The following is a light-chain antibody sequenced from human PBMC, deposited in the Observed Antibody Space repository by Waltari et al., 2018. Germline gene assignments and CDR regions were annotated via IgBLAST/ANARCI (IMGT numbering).Light chain of an antibody. V-gene: IGLV1-40*01. Sequence: QSVLTQPPSVSGAPGQRVTISCSGANYNLGAGYDVQWYRQLPGTAPKLLIHGNDNRPSGVPERISGSKSGTSASLAITGLQADDEADYYCQSYDTSQSVVFGGGTKLTVL. CDR2: GND. CDR3: QSYDTSQSVV. CDR1: NYNLGAGYD. J-gene: IGLJ3*02.